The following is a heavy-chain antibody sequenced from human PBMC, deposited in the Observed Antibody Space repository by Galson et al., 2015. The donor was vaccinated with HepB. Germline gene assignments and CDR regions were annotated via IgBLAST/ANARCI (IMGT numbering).Heavy chain of an antibody. CDR1: GFTFSSYA. CDR2: ISYDGSNK. D-gene: IGHD4-11*01. CDR3: ARLYPTVTRGWFDP. Sequence: SLRLSCAASGFTFSSYAMHWVRQAPGKGLEWVAVISYDGSNKYYADSVKGRFTISRDNSKNTLYLQMNSLRAEDTAVYYCARLYPTVTRGWFDPWGQGTLVTVSS. V-gene: IGHV3-30-3*01. J-gene: IGHJ5*02.